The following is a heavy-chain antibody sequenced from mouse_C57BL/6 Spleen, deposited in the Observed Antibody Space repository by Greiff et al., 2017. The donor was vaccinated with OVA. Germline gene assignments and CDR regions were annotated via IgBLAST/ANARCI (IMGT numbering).Heavy chain of an antibody. D-gene: IGHD3-2*02. CDR2: INPSNGGT. J-gene: IGHJ4*01. CDR3: ARYRQLTYARDY. Sequence: QVQLQQPGTELVKPGASVKLSCKASGYTFTSYWMHWVKQRPGQGLEWIGNINPSNGGTNYNEKFKIKATLAVDKSSSTAYMQLSSLTSEDSAVYYCARYRQLTYARDYWGQGNSVTVSS. CDR1: GYTFTSYW. V-gene: IGHV1-53*01.